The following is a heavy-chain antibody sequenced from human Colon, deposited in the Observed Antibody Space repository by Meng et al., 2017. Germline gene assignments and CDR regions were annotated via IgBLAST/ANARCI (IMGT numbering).Heavy chain of an antibody. J-gene: IGHJ4*02. CDR3: ARGSGTLRHFDY. CDR2: VSNTGST. V-gene: IGHV4-31*01. D-gene: IGHD1-26*01. Sequence: RRQESRPLIVTPHMTLSSTCHGSGGVISNGFFFWSGIRQHPLKGLEWIGSVSNTGSTSYNPSIQSLVTISRDTPKNQFSLNLTSVTAADTAVYFCARGSGTLRHFDYWGQGTLVTVSS. CDR1: GGVISNGFFF.